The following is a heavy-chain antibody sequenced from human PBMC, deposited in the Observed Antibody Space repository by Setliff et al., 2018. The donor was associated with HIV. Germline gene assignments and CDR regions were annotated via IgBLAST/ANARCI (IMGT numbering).Heavy chain of an antibody. J-gene: IGHJ3*02. CDR3: ARGSGSYSMHAFDI. CDR1: GGSISSGGYY. CDR2: IYYSGST. V-gene: IGHV4-31*03. Sequence: SETLSLTCTVSGGSISSGGYYWSWIRQHPGKGLEWIGYIYYSGSTYYNPSLKSRVTISVDTSKNQFSLKLSSVTAADTAVYYCARGSGSYSMHAFDIWGQGTMVTVSS. D-gene: IGHD1-26*01.